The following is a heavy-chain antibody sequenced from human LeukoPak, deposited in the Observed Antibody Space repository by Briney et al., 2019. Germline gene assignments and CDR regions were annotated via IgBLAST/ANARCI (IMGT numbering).Heavy chain of an antibody. J-gene: IGHJ3*02. CDR3: ARSYVTPRAFDI. Sequence: APVKVSCKASGYTFTSHGLSWVRQAPGQGLEWMGWISAYSGFSSYAQEFQGRFTMTTDTSTSTAYMELRSLRSDDTAVYYCARSYVTPRAFDIWGQGTMVTVSS. CDR2: ISAYSGFS. CDR1: GYTFTSHG. D-gene: IGHD1-26*01. V-gene: IGHV1-18*01.